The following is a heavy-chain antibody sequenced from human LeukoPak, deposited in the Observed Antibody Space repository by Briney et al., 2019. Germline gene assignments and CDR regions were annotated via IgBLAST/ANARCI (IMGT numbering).Heavy chain of an antibody. CDR3: ALSNEAFDSAGYFDY. D-gene: IGHD3-22*01. CDR2: IYPNNSDS. Sequence: GASLKSSCKGSGYTFTNYWVGWVRQMAAKGLEWRGTIYPNNSDSRYNPSFRGQVTISVDRSITTAYLLWKSLQASDTAIYYCALSNEAFDSAGYFDYWGQGTLVTVSS. V-gene: IGHV5-51*01. J-gene: IGHJ4*02. CDR1: GYTFTNYW.